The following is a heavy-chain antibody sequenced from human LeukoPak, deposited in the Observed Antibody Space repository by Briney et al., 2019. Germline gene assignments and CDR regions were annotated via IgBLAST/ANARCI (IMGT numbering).Heavy chain of an antibody. CDR3: ARPIPGYSSGWAEIDY. J-gene: IGHJ4*02. CDR1: GYSFTSYW. V-gene: IGHV5-51*01. D-gene: IGHD6-19*01. CDR2: IYPGDSDT. Sequence: GASLKISCKGSGYSFTSYWIGWVRQMPGKGLEWMGIIYPGDSDTRYSPSFQGQVTISADKSISTAYLQWSSLKASDTAMYYCARPIPGYSSGWAEIDYWGQGTLVTASS.